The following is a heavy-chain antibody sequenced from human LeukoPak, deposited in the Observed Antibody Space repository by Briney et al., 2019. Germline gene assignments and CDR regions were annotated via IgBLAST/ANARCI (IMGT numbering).Heavy chain of an antibody. CDR2: ISYDGNNK. CDR1: GFTFTKYA. V-gene: IGHV3-30*18. J-gene: IGHJ4*02. Sequence: GGCLRLSCAASGFTFTKYAMHWVRQAPGKGLEWVAVISYDGNNKYYADSVKGRFTASRDNSKNTLYLHMSTLRAEDTAVYYCANLPYYYDSSGYYFWGQGTLVTVSS. D-gene: IGHD3-22*01. CDR3: ANLPYYYDSSGYYF.